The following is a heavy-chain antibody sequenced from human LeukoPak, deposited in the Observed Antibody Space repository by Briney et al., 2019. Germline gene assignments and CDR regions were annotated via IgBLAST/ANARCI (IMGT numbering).Heavy chain of an antibody. J-gene: IGHJ4*02. CDR2: INTDGSST. Sequence: GGSLRLSCAASGFTVSSNYMSWVRQAPGKGLVWVSRINTDGSSTSYADSVKGRFTISRDNAKNTLYLQMNSLRAEDTAVYYCARVGYYDFWSGYCFDYWGQGTLVTVSS. D-gene: IGHD3-3*01. CDR3: ARVGYYDFWSGYCFDY. V-gene: IGHV3-74*01. CDR1: GFTVSSNY.